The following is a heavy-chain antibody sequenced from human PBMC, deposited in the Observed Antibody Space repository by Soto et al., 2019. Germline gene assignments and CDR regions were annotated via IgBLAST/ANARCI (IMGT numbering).Heavy chain of an antibody. CDR1: GFTFSSYS. Sequence: PVGSLRLSCAASGFTFSSYSMNWVRQAPGKGLEWVSSISSSSSYIYYADSVKGRFTISRDNAKNSLYLQMNSLRAEDTAVYYCARERGSGRDAYYYGMDVWGQGTTVTVSS. J-gene: IGHJ6*02. CDR2: ISSSSSYI. D-gene: IGHD6-19*01. CDR3: ARERGSGRDAYYYGMDV. V-gene: IGHV3-21*01.